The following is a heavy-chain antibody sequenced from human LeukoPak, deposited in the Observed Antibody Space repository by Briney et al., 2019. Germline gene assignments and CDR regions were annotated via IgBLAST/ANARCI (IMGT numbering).Heavy chain of an antibody. J-gene: IGHJ4*02. V-gene: IGHV3-30-3*01. CDR2: ISYDGSNK. CDR1: GFTFSSYA. D-gene: IGHD2-21*02. Sequence: GGSLRLSCAASGFTFSSYAMHWVRQAPGKGLEWVAVISYDGSNKYYADSVKGRFTISRDNSKNTLYLQMNSLRAEDTAVYYCASMVVTAISPFDYWGQGTLVTVSS. CDR3: ASMVVTAISPFDY.